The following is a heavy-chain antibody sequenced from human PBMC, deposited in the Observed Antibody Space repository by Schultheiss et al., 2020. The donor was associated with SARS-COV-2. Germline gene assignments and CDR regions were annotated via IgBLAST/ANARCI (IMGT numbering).Heavy chain of an antibody. Sequence: SETLSLTCTVSGDSISSNPYYWGWIRQPPGKGLEWIGYIYYSGSTYYNPSLKSRVTMSVDTSKNQFSLKLSSVTAADTAVYYCARDYGDSIYYYGMDVWGQGTTVTVSS. J-gene: IGHJ6*02. V-gene: IGHV4-61*01. CDR3: ARDYGDSIYYYGMDV. D-gene: IGHD4-17*01. CDR2: IYYSGST. CDR1: GDSISSNPYY.